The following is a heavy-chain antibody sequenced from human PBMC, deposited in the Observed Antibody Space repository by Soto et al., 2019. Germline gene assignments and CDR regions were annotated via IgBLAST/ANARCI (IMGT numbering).Heavy chain of an antibody. D-gene: IGHD2-2*01. CDR1: SGSIDNVYW. J-gene: IGHJ5*01. V-gene: IGHV4-4*02. CDR2: TSHDGVT. Sequence: SETLSLTCAVSSGSIDNVYWWSWVRQSPGKGLEWIGETSHDGVTNYNPSLEGRISINPDTSKNQFSLQLNSVTPEDTALYYCARTSGWFDSWGQGTLVTVSS. CDR3: ARTSGWFDS.